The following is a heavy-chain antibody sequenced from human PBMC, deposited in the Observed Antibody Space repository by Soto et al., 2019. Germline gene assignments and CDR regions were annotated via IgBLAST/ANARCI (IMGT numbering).Heavy chain of an antibody. CDR3: AREGRPYSSGWYVGY. D-gene: IGHD6-19*01. J-gene: IGHJ4*02. V-gene: IGHV3-48*01. Sequence: GGSLRLSCAASGFTFSSYSMNWVRQAPGKGLEWVSYISSSSSTIYYADSVKGRFTISRDNAKNSLYLQMNSLRAEDTAVYYCAREGRPYSSGWYVGYWGQGTLVTVSS. CDR2: ISSSSSTI. CDR1: GFTFSSYS.